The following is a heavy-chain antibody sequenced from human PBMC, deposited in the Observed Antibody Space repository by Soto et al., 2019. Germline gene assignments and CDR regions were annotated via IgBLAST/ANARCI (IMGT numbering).Heavy chain of an antibody. CDR2: IMPIFRTP. CDR3: ARDNDRPQLGGNYYYILDV. D-gene: IGHD1-1*01. CDR1: GGTFRNSA. J-gene: IGHJ6*02. Sequence: QVQLEQSGAEVKKPGSSVKVSCKASGGTFRNSAISWVRQAPGQGLEWMGGIMPIFRTPDYAQKFQGRVTITADESTSTAYMELRGLRSDDTAVYFCARDNDRPQLGGNYYYILDVWGHGTTVTVSS. V-gene: IGHV1-69*12.